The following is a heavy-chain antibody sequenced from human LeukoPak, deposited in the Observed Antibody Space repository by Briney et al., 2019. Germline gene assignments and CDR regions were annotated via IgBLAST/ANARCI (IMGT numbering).Heavy chain of an antibody. CDR2: ISSGSSYI. J-gene: IGHJ4*02. CDR3: ARVRGPQLSYFDY. Sequence: PGGSLRLSCAASGFTFSTYSMNRVRQAPGKGLEWVSSISSGSSYIYYADSVKGRFTISRDNAKNSLYLQTNSLRAEDTAVYYCARVRGPQLSYFDYWGQGTLVTVSS. V-gene: IGHV3-21*01. CDR1: GFTFSTYS. D-gene: IGHD3-10*01.